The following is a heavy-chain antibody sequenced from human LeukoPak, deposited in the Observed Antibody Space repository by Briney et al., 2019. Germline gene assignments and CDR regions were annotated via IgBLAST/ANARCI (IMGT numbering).Heavy chain of an antibody. CDR1: GFTFSSYW. D-gene: IGHD5-18*01. J-gene: IGHJ4*02. V-gene: IGHV3-74*01. CDR2: ISSDGSST. Sequence: PGGSLRLSCAASGFTFSSYWMNWVRQAPGKGLVWVSRISSDGSSTCYADSVKGRFTISRDNAKDTLYLQMNSLRAEDTAVYYCARGRRYSYASFDYWGQGTLVTVSS. CDR3: ARGRRYSYASFDY.